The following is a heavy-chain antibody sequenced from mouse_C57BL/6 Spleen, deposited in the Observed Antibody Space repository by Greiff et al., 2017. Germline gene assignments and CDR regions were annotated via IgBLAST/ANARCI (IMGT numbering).Heavy chain of an antibody. Sequence: EVQLQQSGPELVKPGASVKISCKASGYTFTDYYMNWVKQSHGKSLEWIGDINPNNGGTSYNQKFKGKATLTVDKSSSTAYMELRSLTSEDSAVYYCARPVVATDWYFDVWGTGTTVTVSS. J-gene: IGHJ1*03. CDR1: GYTFTDYY. D-gene: IGHD1-1*01. CDR3: ARPVVATDWYFDV. CDR2: INPNNGGT. V-gene: IGHV1-26*01.